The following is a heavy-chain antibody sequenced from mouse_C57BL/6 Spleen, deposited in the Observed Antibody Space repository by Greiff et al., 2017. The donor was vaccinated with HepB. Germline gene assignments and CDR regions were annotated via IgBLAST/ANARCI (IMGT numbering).Heavy chain of an antibody. V-gene: IGHV1-42*01. J-gene: IGHJ4*01. CDR1: GYSFTGYY. CDR2: INPSTGGT. Sequence: EVQLQQSGPELVKPGASVKISCKASGYSFTGYYMNWVKQSPEKSLEWIGEINPSTGGTTYNKKFKAKATLTVDKSSSTAYMQLKSLTSEDSAVYYCARDGYGSSYAMDYWGQGTSVTVSS. CDR3: ARDGYGSSYAMDY. D-gene: IGHD1-1*01.